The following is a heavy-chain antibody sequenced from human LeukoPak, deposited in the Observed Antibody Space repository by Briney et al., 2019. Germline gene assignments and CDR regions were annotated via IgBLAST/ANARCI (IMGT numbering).Heavy chain of an antibody. CDR1: GGSIRSYY. CDR3: ARGCSGGSCYPDYYYYGMDV. D-gene: IGHD2-15*01. J-gene: IGHJ6*02. V-gene: IGHV4-4*07. CDR2: IYTSGST. Sequence: SETLSLTCTVSGGSIRSYYWSWIRQPAGKGLEWIGRIYTSGSTNYNPSLKSRVTMSVDTSKNQFSLKLSSVTAADTAVYYCARGCSGGSCYPDYYYYGMDVWGQGTTVTVSS.